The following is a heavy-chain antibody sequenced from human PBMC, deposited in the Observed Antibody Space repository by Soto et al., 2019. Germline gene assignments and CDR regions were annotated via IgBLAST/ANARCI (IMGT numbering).Heavy chain of an antibody. CDR3: ARDVVVVPAATFYYYGMDV. CDR1: GGTFSSYA. Sequence: SSVKVSCKASGGTFSSYAISWVRHAPGQGLEWMGGIIPIFGTANYAQKFQGRVTITADESTSTAYMELSSLRSEDTAVYYCARDVVVVPAATFYYYGMDVWGQGTTVTVSS. V-gene: IGHV1-69*13. D-gene: IGHD2-2*01. J-gene: IGHJ6*02. CDR2: IIPIFGTA.